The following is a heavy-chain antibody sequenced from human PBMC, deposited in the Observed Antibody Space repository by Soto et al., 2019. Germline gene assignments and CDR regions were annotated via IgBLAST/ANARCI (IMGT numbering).Heavy chain of an antibody. D-gene: IGHD5-12*01. CDR3: ANKGGIRRDGYNHGDCFDY. Sequence: PSETLSLTCTVSGYSISSGSHWAWIRQPPGKGPEWIASIYHGGTTFYNPSLKSRITISVDTSNNQFSLKLTSVTAADTAVYYCANKGGIRRDGYNHGDCFDYWGQGTLVTVSS. CDR2: IYHGGTT. J-gene: IGHJ4*02. V-gene: IGHV4-38-2*02. CDR1: GYSISSGSH.